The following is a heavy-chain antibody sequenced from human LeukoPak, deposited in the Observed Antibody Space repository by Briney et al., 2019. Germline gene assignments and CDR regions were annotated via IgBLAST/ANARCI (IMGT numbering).Heavy chain of an antibody. CDR2: IYTSGST. V-gene: IGHV4-4*07. J-gene: IGHJ3*02. D-gene: IGHD3-3*01. Sequence: PSETLSLTCTVSVGSLSSYYWSWIRQPAGKGLEWIGRIYTSGSTNYNPSLKSRVTMSVDTSKNQFSLKLSSVTAADTAVYYCARDLPYYDFWSGYQLDAFDIWGQGTMVTVSS. CDR1: VGSLSSYY. CDR3: ARDLPYYDFWSGYQLDAFDI.